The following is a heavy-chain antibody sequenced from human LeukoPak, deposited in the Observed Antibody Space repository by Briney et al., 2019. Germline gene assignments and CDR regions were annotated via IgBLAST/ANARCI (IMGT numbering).Heavy chain of an antibody. J-gene: IGHJ4*02. Sequence: GGSLRLSCAAPGFTVSSNYMSWLRQAPGKGLEWVSVMYAGGSTYYADSVKGRFTISRDSSKNTLYLQMNSLRDEDTAMYYCARSGSGWFDYWGQGTLVTVSS. CDR1: GFTVSSNY. V-gene: IGHV3-53*01. CDR3: ARSGSGWFDY. D-gene: IGHD6-19*01. CDR2: MYAGGST.